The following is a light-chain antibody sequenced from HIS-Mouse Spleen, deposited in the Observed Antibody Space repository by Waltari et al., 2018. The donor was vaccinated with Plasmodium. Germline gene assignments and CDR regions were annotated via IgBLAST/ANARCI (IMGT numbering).Light chain of an antibody. CDR2: EDS. V-gene: IGLV3-10*01. Sequence: SYELTQPPSVSVSPGQTARITCSGDALPKKYAYCYQQKSGQAPVLVIYEDSKRPSGIPERFSGSSLGTMATLTISGAQVEDEADYYCYSTDSSGNHRVFGGGTKLTVL. CDR3: YSTDSSGNHRV. CDR1: ALPKKY. J-gene: IGLJ3*02.